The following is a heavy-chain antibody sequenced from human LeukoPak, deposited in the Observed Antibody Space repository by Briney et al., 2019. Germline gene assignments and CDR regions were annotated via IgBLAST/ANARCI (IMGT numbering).Heavy chain of an antibody. D-gene: IGHD2-2*01. CDR2: IKQDGSEK. Sequence: GGSLRLSCAASGFTFSSYWMSWVRQAPGKGLEWVANIKQDGSEKYYVDSVKGRFTISRDNAKNSLYLQMNSLRAEDAAVYYCARDVDIVVVPAAMGVAFDIWGQGTMVTVSS. J-gene: IGHJ3*02. V-gene: IGHV3-7*03. CDR3: ARDVDIVVVPAAMGVAFDI. CDR1: GFTFSSYW.